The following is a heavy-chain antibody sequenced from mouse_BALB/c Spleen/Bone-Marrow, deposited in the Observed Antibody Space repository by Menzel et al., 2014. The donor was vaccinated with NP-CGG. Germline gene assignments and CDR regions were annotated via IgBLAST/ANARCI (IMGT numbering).Heavy chain of an antibody. CDR1: GYAFTNYW. V-gene: IGHV1-54*01. Sequence: QVQLQQPGAELVRPGTSVKVSCKASGYAFTNYWIEWVKQRPGQGLEWIGVINPGSGGVNYNEKFKGKATLTADKSSSTAYIQLSSPTSDDSAVYFCSREITRYAVDYWGQGTSVTVSS. D-gene: IGHD2-4*01. CDR3: SREITRYAVDY. CDR2: INPGSGGV. J-gene: IGHJ4*01.